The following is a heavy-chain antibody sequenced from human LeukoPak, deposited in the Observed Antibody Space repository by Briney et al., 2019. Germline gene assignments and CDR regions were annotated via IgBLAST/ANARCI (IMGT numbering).Heavy chain of an antibody. CDR1: GFTVSSNY. Sequence: GGSLRLSCAASGFTVSSNYMTWVRQAPGKGLEWVSVIYSGGSTYYADSVKGRFTISRDNSKNTLYLQMNSLRAEDTAMYYCARSVWGHGDYFDYWGQGTLVTVSS. V-gene: IGHV3-53*01. D-gene: IGHD3-16*01. CDR3: ARSVWGHGDYFDY. CDR2: IYSGGST. J-gene: IGHJ4*02.